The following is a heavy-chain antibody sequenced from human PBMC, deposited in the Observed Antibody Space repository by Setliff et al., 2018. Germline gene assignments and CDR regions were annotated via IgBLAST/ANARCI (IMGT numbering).Heavy chain of an antibody. CDR3: ARDKVGTRYDY. Sequence: SETLSLTCSVYGESFSNNYWSWIRQTPGKGLEWIGYIYYSGSTNYNPSLKSRVTMSVATFENHFSLKLNSVTPEDTAVYYCARDKVGTRYDYWGQGTVVTVSS. CDR2: IYYSGST. D-gene: IGHD1-26*01. J-gene: IGHJ4*02. CDR1: GESFSNNY. V-gene: IGHV4-59*12.